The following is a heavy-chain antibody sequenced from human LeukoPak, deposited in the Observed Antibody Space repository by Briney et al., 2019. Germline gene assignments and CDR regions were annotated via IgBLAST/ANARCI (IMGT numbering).Heavy chain of an antibody. CDR2: IYNIETT. Sequence: PSETLSLTCTVSGSSMTNYQWTWIRQSPGKAPEYIGYIYNIETTNYNPSLKSRVTVSVDMSKKQFSLRLNSVTAADTAVYYCARGSDGYRFDPWGQGILVTVSS. D-gene: IGHD5-18*01. V-gene: IGHV4-59*01. CDR1: GSSMTNYQ. J-gene: IGHJ5*02. CDR3: ARGSDGYRFDP.